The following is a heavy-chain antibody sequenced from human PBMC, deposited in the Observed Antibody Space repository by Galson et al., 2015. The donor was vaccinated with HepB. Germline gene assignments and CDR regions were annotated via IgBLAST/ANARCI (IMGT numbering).Heavy chain of an antibody. CDR1: RFTFSTYW. Sequence: SLRLSCAASRFTFSTYWMHWVRQAPGKGLEWVASIKPDGTVQVHVDSVKGRFTISRDNAKNSLSLQMNSLRVEDTAVYYCARDRDGGWSYDCWGQGTLVTVSS. CDR2: IKPDGTVQ. J-gene: IGHJ4*02. V-gene: IGHV3-7*03. D-gene: IGHD6-19*01. CDR3: ARDRDGGWSYDC.